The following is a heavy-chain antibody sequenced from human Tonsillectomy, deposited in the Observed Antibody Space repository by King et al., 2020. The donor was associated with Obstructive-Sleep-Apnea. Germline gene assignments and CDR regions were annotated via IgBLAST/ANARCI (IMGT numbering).Heavy chain of an antibody. Sequence: LQLQESGPGLVKPSETLSLTCTVSGGSISNYYWSWIRQPPGKGLEWIGYMYYSGNTNFNPSLKSRVTISADTSKIQFSPRLSSVTAADTAVYYCARHRGGEDYGGYGDYFDYWGQGTLVTVSS. CDR3: ARHRGGEDYGGYGDYFDY. D-gene: IGHD5-12*01. J-gene: IGHJ4*02. V-gene: IGHV4-59*08. CDR2: MYYSGNT. CDR1: GGSISNYY.